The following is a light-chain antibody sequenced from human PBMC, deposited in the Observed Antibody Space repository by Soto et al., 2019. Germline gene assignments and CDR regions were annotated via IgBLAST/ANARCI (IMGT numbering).Light chain of an antibody. Sequence: EIVLTQSPATLSLYTGERATLSCRAIQRVSSYLAWYQQKPDQAPRLISYHASNRTTGIPARFRGSGSGTGFTLTISGPEQEDFVVYYCQQRINWPLTFGGGTKLEIK. CDR3: QQRINWPLT. J-gene: IGKJ4*01. CDR2: HAS. V-gene: IGKV3-11*01. CDR1: QRVSSY.